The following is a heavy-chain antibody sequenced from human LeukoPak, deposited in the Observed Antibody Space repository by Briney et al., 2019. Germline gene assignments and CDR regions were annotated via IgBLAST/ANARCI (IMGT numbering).Heavy chain of an antibody. CDR2: ISSSSSTI. J-gene: IGHJ4*02. CDR3: ARDGSLPDY. D-gene: IGHD1-26*01. Sequence: GGSLRLSCAASGFTFSSYSMNWVRQAPGKGLEWVSYISSSSSTIYYADSVKGRFTISRDNAKNTLYLQMNSLRPEDTAVYYCARDGSLPDYWGQGTLVTVSS. CDR1: GFTFSSYS. V-gene: IGHV3-48*04.